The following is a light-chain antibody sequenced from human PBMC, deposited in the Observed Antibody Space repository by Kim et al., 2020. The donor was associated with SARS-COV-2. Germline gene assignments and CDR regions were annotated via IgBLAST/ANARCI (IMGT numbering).Light chain of an antibody. CDR1: SLISHY. CDR2: GKS. V-gene: IGLV3-19*01. Sequence: SSELTQDPAVSVALGQTVRITCQGNSLISHYASWYQQKPGGAPVLVLYGKSDRPSGIPDRFSGSKSGDTASLTISGAQAEDEAYYYCHSRGSSGDHMVFGGGTKVTVL. J-gene: IGLJ3*02. CDR3: HSRGSSGDHMV.